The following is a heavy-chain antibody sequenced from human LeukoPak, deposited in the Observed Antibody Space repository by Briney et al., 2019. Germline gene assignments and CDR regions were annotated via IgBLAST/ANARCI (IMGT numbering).Heavy chain of an antibody. CDR3: KSGYGQYGYYYYYMDV. J-gene: IGHJ6*03. CDR1: GFTFSSYA. CDR2: ISSSSSYI. D-gene: IGHD5-12*01. V-gene: IGHV3-21*01. Sequence: PGGSLRLSCAASGFTFSSYAMSWVRQAPGKGLEWVSSISSSSSYIYYADSVKGRFTISRDNAKNSLYLQMNSLRAEDTAVYYCKSGYGQYGYYYYYMDVWGKGTTITISS.